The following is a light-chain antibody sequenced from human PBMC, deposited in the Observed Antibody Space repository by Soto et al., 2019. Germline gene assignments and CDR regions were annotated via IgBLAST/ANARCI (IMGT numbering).Light chain of an antibody. Sequence: EIVLTQSPGTLSLSPGERATLSCRASQSVSSSYLAWYQQKPGQAPRLLIYGASSRATGIPDRFSGSGSGTDFTLTISRLEPEDFAVYYCQQYGSSHPRTFGVGTKVEIK. J-gene: IGKJ4*01. V-gene: IGKV3-20*01. CDR3: QQYGSSHPRT. CDR1: QSVSSSY. CDR2: GAS.